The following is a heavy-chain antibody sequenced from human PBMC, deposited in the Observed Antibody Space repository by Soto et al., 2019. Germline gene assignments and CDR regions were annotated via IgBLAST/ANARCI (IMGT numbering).Heavy chain of an antibody. V-gene: IGHV3-48*01. D-gene: IGHD6-19*01. Sequence: PGGSLRLSCAASGFTFSSYSMNWVRQAPGKGLEWVSYISSSSSTIYYADSVKGRFTISRDNAKNSLYLQMNSLRAEDTAVYYCARDRSLYSSGWYEHNWFDPWGQGTLVTVSS. J-gene: IGHJ5*02. CDR2: ISSSSSTI. CDR1: GFTFSSYS. CDR3: ARDRSLYSSGWYEHNWFDP.